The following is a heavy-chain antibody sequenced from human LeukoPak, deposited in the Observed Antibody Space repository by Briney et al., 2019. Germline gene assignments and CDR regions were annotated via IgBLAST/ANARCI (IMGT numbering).Heavy chain of an antibody. V-gene: IGHV4-34*01. Sequence: SETLSLTCAVYGGSFSGYYWSWIRQPPGKGLEWIGEINHSGSTSYNPSLKSRVTISVDTSKNQFSLKLSSVTAADTAVYYCARGRITIFGVQKGYYYYGMDVWGQGTTVTVSS. CDR1: GGSFSGYY. D-gene: IGHD3-3*01. CDR3: ARGRITIFGVQKGYYYYGMDV. J-gene: IGHJ6*02. CDR2: INHSGST.